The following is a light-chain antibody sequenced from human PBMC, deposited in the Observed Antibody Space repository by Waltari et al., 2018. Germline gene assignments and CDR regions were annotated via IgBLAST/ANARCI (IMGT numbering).Light chain of an antibody. Sequence: QSVLTQPPSVSEAPRQRVTISCSGSSSNIGNNAVNWYQQLPGKAPKLLIYYDDLLPSGVSDRFSGSKSGTSASLAISGLQSEDEADYYCAALDDSLSGLVFGGGTKLTVL. V-gene: IGLV1-36*01. CDR3: AALDDSLSGLV. CDR2: YDD. J-gene: IGLJ3*02. CDR1: SSNIGNNA.